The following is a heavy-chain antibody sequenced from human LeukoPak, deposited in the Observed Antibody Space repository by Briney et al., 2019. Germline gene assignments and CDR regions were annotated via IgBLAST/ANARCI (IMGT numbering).Heavy chain of an antibody. CDR3: ARENCYGDYMYYFDY. J-gene: IGHJ4*02. Sequence: SETLSLTCTVSGGSISSGGYYWRWIRQPPGKGLEWIGYIYNSGSTYNNPSLESRVTISVDRSKNQFSLKLSSVTAADTAVYYCARENCYGDYMYYFDYWGQGTLVTVSS. CDR2: IYNSGST. CDR1: GGSISSGGYY. D-gene: IGHD4-17*01. V-gene: IGHV4-30-2*01.